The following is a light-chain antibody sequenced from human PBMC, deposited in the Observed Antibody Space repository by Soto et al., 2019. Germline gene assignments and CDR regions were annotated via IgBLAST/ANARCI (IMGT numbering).Light chain of an antibody. V-gene: IGKV3-20*01. CDR2: DTA. CDR1: QSISVRH. J-gene: IGKJ1*01. CDR3: LQYGSAPRA. Sequence: EIVLTQSPGTLSLSPGERATLSCRASQSISVRHLAWYQQKPGQISRLLIFDTASMAIGIPDRFSGSGSGTDFTLTSRLLEPEDFAVYYCLQYGSAPRACGQGAK.